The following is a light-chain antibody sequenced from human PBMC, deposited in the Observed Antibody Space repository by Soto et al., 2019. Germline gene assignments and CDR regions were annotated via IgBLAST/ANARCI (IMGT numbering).Light chain of an antibody. CDR1: QSVSSSH. J-gene: IGKJ5*01. CDR2: AAS. V-gene: IGKV3-15*01. Sequence: EIVLTQSPGTLSLSPGERATLSCRASQSVSSSHLAWYQHKPGQAPRLLIYAASTRATGISARFSGSGSGTEFTLTISSLQSEDFAVYYCQQYHNWPITFGQGTRLEIK. CDR3: QQYHNWPIT.